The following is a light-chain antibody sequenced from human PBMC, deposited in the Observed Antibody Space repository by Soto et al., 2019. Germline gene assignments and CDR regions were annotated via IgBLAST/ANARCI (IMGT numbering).Light chain of an antibody. CDR1: SSDVGGYNY. V-gene: IGLV2-14*01. J-gene: IGLJ2*01. CDR2: DVS. Sequence: QSVLTQPASVSGSPGQSITISCTGTSSDVGGYNYVSWYQQHPGKAPKLMIYDVSNRPSGVSNRFSGSKSGNTASLTISGLQAEDEADYYCSSYISSRTLVIFGGGTKVTVL. CDR3: SSYISSRTLVI.